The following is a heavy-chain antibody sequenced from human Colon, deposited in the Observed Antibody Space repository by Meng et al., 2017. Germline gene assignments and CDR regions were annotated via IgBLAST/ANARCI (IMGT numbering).Heavy chain of an antibody. Sequence: GGSLRLSCAASGFTFSSYWMSWVRQAPGKGPEWVANINQDESEIYYVDSVKGRFTISRDNAKNLLYLQMNSLRDEDTAVYYCARDKIVGPTILDCWGQGKLVTGAS. CDR1: GFTFSSYW. V-gene: IGHV3-7*01. CDR2: INQDESEI. J-gene: IGHJ4*02. CDR3: ARDKIVGPTILDC. D-gene: IGHD1-26*01.